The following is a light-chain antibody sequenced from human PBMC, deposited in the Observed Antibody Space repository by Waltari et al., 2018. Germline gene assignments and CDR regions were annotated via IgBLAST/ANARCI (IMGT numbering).Light chain of an antibody. CDR1: SSNIGAGYV. CDR3: QSYDSSPLYV. V-gene: IGLV1-40*01. J-gene: IGLJ1*01. CDR2: GNS. Sequence: QSVLTQPPSVSGAPGQRVTISCTGSSSNIGAGYVVHWYQQLPGTAPKLLIYGNSNRPSGVPDRFSGSKSGTSASLAITGLQAEDEADYYCQSYDSSPLYVFGTGTKVTVL.